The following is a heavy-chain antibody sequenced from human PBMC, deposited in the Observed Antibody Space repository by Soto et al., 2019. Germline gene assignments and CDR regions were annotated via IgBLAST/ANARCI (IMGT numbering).Heavy chain of an antibody. CDR3: ARVGYYYDSSGYYYFDY. CDR1: GGSVSSGSYY. D-gene: IGHD3-22*01. J-gene: IGHJ4*02. CDR2: IYYSGST. V-gene: IGHV4-61*01. Sequence: SETLSLTCTVSGGSVSSGSYYWSWIRQPPGKGLEWIGYIYYSGSTNYNPSLKSRVTISVDTSKNQFSLKLSSVTAADTAVYYCARVGYYYDSSGYYYFDYWGQGTLVTVSS.